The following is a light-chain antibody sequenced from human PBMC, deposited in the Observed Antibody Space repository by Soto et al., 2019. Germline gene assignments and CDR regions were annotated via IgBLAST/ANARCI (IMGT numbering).Light chain of an antibody. V-gene: IGKV3-11*01. CDR1: QYVANS. Sequence: EIVLTQSPATLSLSPGEVATLSFRASQYVANSLAWYQQKPGQAPRLLIYDASDRATGIPGRFSGSGSGTDFTLSISSLEPEDFAVYYCQQRSDWPPITFGQGTRLEIK. J-gene: IGKJ5*01. CDR2: DAS. CDR3: QQRSDWPPIT.